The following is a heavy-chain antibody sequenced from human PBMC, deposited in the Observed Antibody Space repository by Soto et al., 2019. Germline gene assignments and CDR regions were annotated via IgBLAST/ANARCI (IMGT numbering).Heavy chain of an antibody. Sequence: SETLSLTCTVSGGSISSYYWSWIRQPPGKGLEWIGYIYYSGSTNYNPSLKSRVTISVDTSKNQFSLYLQMNSLRTEDTALYYCAKGFYGGNSAYDLDYWGQGTLVTVSS. CDR2: IYYSGST. J-gene: IGHJ4*02. V-gene: IGHV4-59*01. D-gene: IGHD4-17*01. CDR3: AKGFYGGNSAYDLDY. CDR1: GGSISSYY.